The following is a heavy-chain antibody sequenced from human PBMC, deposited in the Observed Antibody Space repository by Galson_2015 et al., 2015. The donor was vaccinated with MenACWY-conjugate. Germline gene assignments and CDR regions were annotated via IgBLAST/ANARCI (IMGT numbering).Heavy chain of an antibody. Sequence: CVISGDSVSSISAAWNWIRQFPSGGVEWLGRAYGMSKCYSDYAVSVKGRNSISPYTSKNQISLQLKSVTPEDSAVYFCASEDPRYDPWGQGTLVTVSS. V-gene: IGHV6-1*01. CDR2: AYGMSKCYS. J-gene: IGHJ5*02. CDR3: ASEDPRYDP. CDR1: GDSVSSISAA.